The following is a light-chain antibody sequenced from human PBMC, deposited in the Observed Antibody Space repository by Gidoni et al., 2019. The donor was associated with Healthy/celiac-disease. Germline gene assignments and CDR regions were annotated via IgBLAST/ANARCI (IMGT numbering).Light chain of an antibody. V-gene: IGKV1-39*01. CDR2: AAS. J-gene: IGKJ4*01. CDR1: QSISSY. Sequence: DIQMTQSPSSLSASVGDRVTITCRASQSISSYLNWNQQKPGKAPKLLIYAASSLQSGVPSRFSGSGSGTDFTLTISSLQPEDFATYYCQQSYSTRVTFGGGTKVEIK. CDR3: QQSYSTRVT.